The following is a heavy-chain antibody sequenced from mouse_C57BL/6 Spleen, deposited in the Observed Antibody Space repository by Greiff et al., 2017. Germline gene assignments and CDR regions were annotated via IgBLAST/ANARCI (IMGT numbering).Heavy chain of an antibody. Sequence: VQLQQSGPELVKPGASVKISCKASGYAFSSSWMNWVKQRPGQGLEWIGRIYPGDGDTNYNGKFKGKATLTADKSSSTAYMQLSSLTSADSAVYFCARGDQTGKDYWGQGTTLTVSS. CDR1: GYAFSSSW. D-gene: IGHD4-1*01. CDR3: ARGDQTGKDY. V-gene: IGHV1-82*01. CDR2: IYPGDGDT. J-gene: IGHJ2*01.